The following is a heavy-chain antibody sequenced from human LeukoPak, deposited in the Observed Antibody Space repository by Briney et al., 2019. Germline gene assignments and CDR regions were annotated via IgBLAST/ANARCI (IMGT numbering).Heavy chain of an antibody. CDR2: IIPIFGTA. J-gene: IGHJ3*02. D-gene: IGHD3-3*01. V-gene: IGHV1-69*05. CDR1: GGTFSSYA. CDR3: ATPGRYDFWSGYEVAFDI. Sequence: APVKVSCKASGGTFSSYAISWVRRAPGQGREWMGGIIPIFGTANYAQKFQGRVTMTRDTSTSTVYMELSSLRSEDTAVYYCATPGRYDFWSGYEVAFDIWGQGTMVTVSS.